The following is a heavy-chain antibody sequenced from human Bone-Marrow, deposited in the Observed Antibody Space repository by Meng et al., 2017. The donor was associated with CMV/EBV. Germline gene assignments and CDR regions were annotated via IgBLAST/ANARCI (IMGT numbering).Heavy chain of an antibody. CDR1: GPSSISFW. J-gene: IGHJ5*02. CDR3: ARDLYAS. V-gene: IGHV3-7*01. D-gene: IGHD2/OR15-2a*01. CDR2: IDHDGSEK. Sequence: GESLKISCEMSGPSSISFWMVWVRQAPGKGLEGVATIDHDGSEKFYLDSVKGRFTISRDNAKNSLHLQMDSLRAEDTAVYYCARDLYASWGQGTLVTVSS.